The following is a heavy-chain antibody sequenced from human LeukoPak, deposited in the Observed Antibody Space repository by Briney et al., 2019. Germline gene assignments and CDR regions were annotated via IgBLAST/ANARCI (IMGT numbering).Heavy chain of an antibody. D-gene: IGHD6-19*01. CDR3: AKIALSWVACTIDY. J-gene: IGHJ4*02. CDR2: IGSDNKP. CDR1: GFTFSAYA. Sequence: GGSLRLSCEASGFTFSAYAMTWVRQAPGKGLEWVSSIGSDNKPHYSESVKGRFAISRDNSKSMLFLQLNSLRAEDTAVYYCAKIALSWVACTIDYWGQGTLVTVSS. V-gene: IGHV3-23*05.